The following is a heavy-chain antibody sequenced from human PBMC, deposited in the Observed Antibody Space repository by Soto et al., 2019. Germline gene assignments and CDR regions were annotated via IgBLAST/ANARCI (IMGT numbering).Heavy chain of an antibody. CDR3: ARAGILEWPPNGMDV. CDR2: IFYGGSS. D-gene: IGHD3-3*01. J-gene: IGHJ6*02. Sequence: QVYLQESGPGLVKPSETLSLTCTVSGGPISSEDHYWSWVRQPPGKGLEWIGYIFYGGSSYYSPSLKSRIAMSVDTSKNQFSLKLSSVAAADTAVYYCARAGILEWPPNGMDVWGQGTTVTVSS. V-gene: IGHV4-30-4*01. CDR1: GGPISSEDHY.